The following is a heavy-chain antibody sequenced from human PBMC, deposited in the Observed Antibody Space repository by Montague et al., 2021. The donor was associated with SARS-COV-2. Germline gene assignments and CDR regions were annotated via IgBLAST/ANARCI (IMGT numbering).Heavy chain of an antibody. CDR1: GFSLSTSGMS. D-gene: IGHD3-10*01. CDR3: ARIHRAPGQGRHLDY. V-gene: IGHV2-70*11. CDR2: VDWDNDQ. J-gene: IGHJ4*02. Sequence: PALVKPTQTLTLTCTFSGFSLSTSGMSVTWIRQPPGKALERLARVDWDNDQYYSPSLRTRLTISKDTPKNQVVLTLTNVDPVDTATYYCARIHRAPGQGRHLDYWGQGILVTVSS.